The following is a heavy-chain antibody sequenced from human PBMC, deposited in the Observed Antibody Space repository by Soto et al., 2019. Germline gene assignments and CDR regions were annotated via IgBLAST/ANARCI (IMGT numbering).Heavy chain of an antibody. V-gene: IGHV5-51*01. D-gene: IGHD3-22*01. CDR3: ARAVDYYDSSGYYHPPAY. CDR1: GCNFTSYW. CDR2: IYPGDSDA. J-gene: IGHJ4*02. Sequence: SQQLSCKGSGCNFTSYWIGWVRQMTGKGLEWMGIIYPGDSDARYSPSFQGQVTISADKSISTAYLQWSSLKASDTAMYYCARAVDYYDSSGYYHPPAYCGQATLVT.